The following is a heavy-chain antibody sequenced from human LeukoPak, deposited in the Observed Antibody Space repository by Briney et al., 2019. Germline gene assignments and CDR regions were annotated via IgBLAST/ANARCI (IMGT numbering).Heavy chain of an antibody. J-gene: IGHJ4*02. D-gene: IGHD5-12*01. CDR1: GFTFSSYE. CDR2: ISSSDSTI. V-gene: IGHV3-48*03. CDR3: ARDQGYSGYDWSFDY. Sequence: QPGGSLLLSCAASGFTFSSYEMNWVRQAPGKGLEWVSYISSSDSTIYHADSVKGRFTISRDNAKKSLYLQMNSLRAEDTAVYYCARDQGYSGYDWSFDYWGQGTLVTVSS.